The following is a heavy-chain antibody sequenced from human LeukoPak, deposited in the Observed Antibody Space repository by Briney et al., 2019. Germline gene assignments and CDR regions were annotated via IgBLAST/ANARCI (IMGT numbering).Heavy chain of an antibody. CDR2: ISSSSSYI. D-gene: IGHD3-10*01. Sequence: PGGSLRLSCAASGFTFSSYSMNWVRQAPGKGLEWVSSISSSSSYIYYADSVKGRFTISRDNAKNSLYLQMNSLRAEDTAVYYCARITMVRGVMGNWFDPWGQGTLVTVSS. CDR1: GFTFSSYS. V-gene: IGHV3-21*01. CDR3: ARITMVRGVMGNWFDP. J-gene: IGHJ5*02.